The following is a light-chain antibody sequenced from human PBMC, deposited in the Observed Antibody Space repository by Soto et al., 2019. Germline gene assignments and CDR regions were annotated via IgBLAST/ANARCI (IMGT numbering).Light chain of an antibody. CDR1: QGISSF. CDR2: LAS. V-gene: IGKV1-16*01. CDR3: QQYSSYPYT. J-gene: IGKJ2*01. Sequence: DIQMTQSPSSLSASVGDRVTITCRASQGISSFLAWFQQKPGKAPKSLIYLASTLQSGVPSTFSGSGSGTHFTLTISSLQPEDFGTYDCQQYSSYPYTFGQGTKLEI.